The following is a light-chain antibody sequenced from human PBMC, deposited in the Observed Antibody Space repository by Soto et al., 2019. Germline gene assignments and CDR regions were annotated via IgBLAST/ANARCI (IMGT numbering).Light chain of an antibody. CDR1: QSVRSN. CDR3: QQYNNWPPLT. Sequence: EMVMTQSPATLSVSPGERATLSCRASQSVRSNLAWYQQKPGQAPRLLIYDAATRATGIPARFSGSESGTEFNLTISSLQAEDFAVYYCQQYNNWPPLTFGGGTKVDI. J-gene: IGKJ4*01. CDR2: DAA. V-gene: IGKV3-15*01.